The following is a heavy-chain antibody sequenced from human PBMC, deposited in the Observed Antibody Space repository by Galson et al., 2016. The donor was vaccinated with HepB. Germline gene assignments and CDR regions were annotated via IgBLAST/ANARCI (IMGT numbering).Heavy chain of an antibody. CDR1: GGSISSSRYY. D-gene: IGHD2-8*02. Sequence: LSLTCDVSGGSISSSRYYWGWIRQSPGRGLEWIGSIYYNGNTYYNSSLQSRVTLSVDTSKNQFFLKVTSVTAADTAVYYCARHSTCTGGDCYRHFDFWGQGALVSVS. CDR2: IYYNGNT. J-gene: IGHJ4*02. CDR3: ARHSTCTGGDCYRHFDF. V-gene: IGHV4-39*01.